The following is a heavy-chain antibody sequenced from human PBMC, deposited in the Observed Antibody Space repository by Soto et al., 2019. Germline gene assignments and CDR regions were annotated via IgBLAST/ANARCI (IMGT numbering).Heavy chain of an antibody. V-gene: IGHV1-18*01. J-gene: IGHJ3*01. D-gene: IGHD5-18*01. CDR1: GYNFRNFG. Sequence: GASVKVSCKASGYNFRNFGITWVRQASGLGLEWLGWISGYNGRTSSARNFRDRVVLTTDTATNTAYMELRSLTSDDTAIYYCAREGYSSGLDPFNFWCQGIKVTFS. CDR2: ISGYNGRT. CDR3: AREGYSSGLDPFNF.